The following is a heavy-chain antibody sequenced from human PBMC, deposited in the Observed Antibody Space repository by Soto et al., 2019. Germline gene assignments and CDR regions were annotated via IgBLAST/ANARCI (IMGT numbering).Heavy chain of an antibody. J-gene: IGHJ5*02. Sequence: EVQLLESGGGWLQPGGSLRLSCAASGFTFSSYAMNWVRQAPGKGLEWVSGITGSGAGSYYSDSVKGRFTISRDNSKTTLYLQMNSLSAEDTAVYYCAKAYSNSWPNDWFDPWGQGTLVTVSS. CDR2: ITGSGAGS. D-gene: IGHD6-13*01. CDR3: AKAYSNSWPNDWFDP. V-gene: IGHV3-23*01. CDR1: GFTFSSYA.